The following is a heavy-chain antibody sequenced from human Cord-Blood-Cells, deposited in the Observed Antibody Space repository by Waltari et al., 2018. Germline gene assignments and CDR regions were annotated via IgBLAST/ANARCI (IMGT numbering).Heavy chain of an antibody. CDR1: GGSFSGYY. J-gene: IGHJ3*02. D-gene: IGHD5-12*01. V-gene: IGHV4-34*01. Sequence: QVQLQQWGAGLLKPSETLSLTCAVYGGSFSGYYWSWIRQPPGKGRGWIGEINHSGSTNYNPSLKSRVTISVDTSKNQFSLKLSSVTAADTAVYYWACRDGYNDAFDIWGQGTMVTVAS. CDR3: ACRDGYNDAFDI. CDR2: INHSGST.